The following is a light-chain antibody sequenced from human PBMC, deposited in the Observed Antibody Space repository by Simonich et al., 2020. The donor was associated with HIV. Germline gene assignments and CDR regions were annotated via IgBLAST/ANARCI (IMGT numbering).Light chain of an antibody. Sequence: DIVMTQSPDSLAVSLGERATFNCKSSRCVLYSSNNKNYLACDQQKPGQPPKLLIYWASTRESGVPDRFSASGSGTDFTLTISSLQAEDVAIYYCQQYYSTPPTFGQGTKVEIK. J-gene: IGKJ1*01. CDR3: QQYYSTPPT. V-gene: IGKV4-1*01. CDR1: RCVLYSSNNKNY. CDR2: WAS.